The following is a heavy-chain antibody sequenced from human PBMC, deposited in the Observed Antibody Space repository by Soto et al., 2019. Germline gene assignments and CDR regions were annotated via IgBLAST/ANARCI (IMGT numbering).Heavy chain of an antibody. CDR2: INSDGSST. CDR3: SRMVVVAATSSYYYYYYMDV. D-gene: IGHD2-15*01. Sequence: GGSLRLSCAASGFTFSSYWMHWVRQAPGKGLVWVSRINSDGSSTSYADSVKGRFTISRDNAKNTLYLQMNSLRAEETAVYYCSRMVVVAATSSYYYYYYMDVWGKGTTVTVSS. V-gene: IGHV3-74*01. J-gene: IGHJ6*03. CDR1: GFTFSSYW.